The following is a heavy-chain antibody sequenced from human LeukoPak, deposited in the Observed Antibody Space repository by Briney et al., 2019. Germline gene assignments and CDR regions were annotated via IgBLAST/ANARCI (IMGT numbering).Heavy chain of an antibody. CDR1: GGSISSGGYY. V-gene: IGHV4-39*01. CDR2: IHYSGTT. Sequence: SETLSLTCTVSGGSISSGGYYWGWIRQPPGKGLEWIGSIHYSGTTYCSPSLKSRVTISVDTSKNQFSLRLSSVTAADTAIYYCARHRASGIVGATRHAFDIWGQGTLVTVSS. D-gene: IGHD1-26*01. CDR3: ARHRASGIVGATRHAFDI. J-gene: IGHJ4*02.